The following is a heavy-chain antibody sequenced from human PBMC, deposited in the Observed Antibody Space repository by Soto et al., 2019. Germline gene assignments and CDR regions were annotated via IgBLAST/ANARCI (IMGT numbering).Heavy chain of an antibody. CDR1: GFTFSSYG. CDR2: ISYDGSNK. J-gene: IGHJ4*02. CDR3: AKPTKGFHSPYYFDY. D-gene: IGHD3-10*01. V-gene: IGHV3-30*18. Sequence: VQLVESGGGVVQPGRSLRLSCAASGFTFSSYGMHWVRQAPGKGLEWVAVISYDGSNKYYADSVKGRFTISRDNSKNTLYLQMNSLRAEDTAVYYCAKPTKGFHSPYYFDYWGQGTLVTVSS.